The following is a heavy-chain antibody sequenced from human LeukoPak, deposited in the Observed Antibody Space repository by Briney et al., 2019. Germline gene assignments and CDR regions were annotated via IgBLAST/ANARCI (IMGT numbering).Heavy chain of an antibody. CDR1: GFTFSDFS. V-gene: IGHV3-23*01. CDR3: AKPTGPNYFDY. CDR2: ISGSGGGT. D-gene: IGHD1-14*01. Sequence: PGGSLRLSCAASGFTFSDFSMSWVRQAPGKGLEWVSYISGSGGGTLYADSVKGRFSISRDNSKNTLYLQMNSLRVEDTAVYYCAKPTGPNYFDYWGQGALVTVSS. J-gene: IGHJ4*02.